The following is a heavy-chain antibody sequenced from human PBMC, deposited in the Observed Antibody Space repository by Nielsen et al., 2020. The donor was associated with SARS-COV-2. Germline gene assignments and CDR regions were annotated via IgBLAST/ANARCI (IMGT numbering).Heavy chain of an antibody. J-gene: IGHJ6*02. CDR1: GFTFDDYA. V-gene: IGHV3-9*01. Sequence: GGSLRLSCAASGFTFDDYAMHWVRQAPGKGLEWVSGISWNSGSIGYADSVKGRFTISRDNAKNSLYLQMNSLRAEDTALYHCATEPSHYGMDVWGQGTTVTVSS. CDR3: ATEPSHYGMDV. CDR2: ISWNSGSI.